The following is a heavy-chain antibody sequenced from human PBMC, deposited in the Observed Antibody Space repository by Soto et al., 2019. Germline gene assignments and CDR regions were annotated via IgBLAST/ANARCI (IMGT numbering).Heavy chain of an antibody. CDR1: GYTFTTHG. Sequence: QVQLVQSGAEVKKPGASVKVSCKASGYTFTTHGISWVRQVPGQGLEWMGWVRGDNGHTNYAQSLQGRVTMTTDTSMNTAYMELRSLRSDDPAVYYCVRDLGYCRSGTCSREWFDPWGQGTLVTVSS. CDR2: VRGDNGHT. V-gene: IGHV1-18*01. D-gene: IGHD2-15*01. J-gene: IGHJ5*02. CDR3: VRDLGYCRSGTCSREWFDP.